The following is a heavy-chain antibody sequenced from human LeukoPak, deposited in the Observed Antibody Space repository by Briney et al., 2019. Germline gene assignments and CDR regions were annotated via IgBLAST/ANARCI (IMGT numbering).Heavy chain of an antibody. CDR3: ARAPEWVRSSWPYYFDY. D-gene: IGHD6-13*01. Sequence: GGSLRLSCAASGFTFSSYEMNWVRQAPGKGLEWVSYISSSGSTIYYADSVKGRFTISRDNAKNSLYLQMISLRAEDTAVYYCARAPEWVRSSWPYYFDYWGQGTLVTVSS. J-gene: IGHJ4*02. CDR1: GFTFSSYE. V-gene: IGHV3-48*03. CDR2: ISSSGSTI.